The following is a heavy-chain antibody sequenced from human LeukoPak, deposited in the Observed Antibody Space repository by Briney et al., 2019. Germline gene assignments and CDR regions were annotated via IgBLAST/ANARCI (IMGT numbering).Heavy chain of an antibody. CDR2: ISSSSSYI. J-gene: IGHJ5*02. D-gene: IGHD6-13*01. CDR3: AREEYSSRFRWFDP. CDR1: GFTFSSYS. Sequence: GGSLRLSCAGSGFTFSSYSMNWVRQAPGKGLEWVSSISSSSSYIYYTDSVKGRFTMSRDNAKNSLYLQMNSLRAEDTAVYYCAREEYSSRFRWFDPWGQGTLVTVSS. V-gene: IGHV3-21*01.